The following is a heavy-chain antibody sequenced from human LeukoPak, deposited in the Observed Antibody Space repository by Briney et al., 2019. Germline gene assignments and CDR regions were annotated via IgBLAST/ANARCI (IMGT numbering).Heavy chain of an antibody. Sequence: GGSLRLSCAASGFTFSSYGMHWVRQAPGKELEWVAVISYDGSNKYYADSVKGRFTIPRDNSKNTLYLQMNSLRAEDTAVYYCAKDLAYYDFWSGYSSSGYDPRGMDVWGQGTTVTVSS. CDR1: GFTFSSYG. CDR2: ISYDGSNK. CDR3: AKDLAYYDFWSGYSSSGYDPRGMDV. D-gene: IGHD3-3*01. V-gene: IGHV3-30*18. J-gene: IGHJ6*02.